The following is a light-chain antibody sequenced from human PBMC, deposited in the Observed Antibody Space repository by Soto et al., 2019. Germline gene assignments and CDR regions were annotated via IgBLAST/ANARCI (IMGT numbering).Light chain of an antibody. CDR3: AAWGASLNGWV. Sequence: LTQPPSASGTPGQRVTISCSGSSSNIGSNTVNWYQQLPGTAPKLLIYSNDQRPSGVPDRFSGSKSGTSASLAISGLQSEDEADYYCAAWGASLNGWVFGGGTKLTVL. V-gene: IGLV1-44*01. J-gene: IGLJ3*02. CDR2: SND. CDR1: SSNIGSNT.